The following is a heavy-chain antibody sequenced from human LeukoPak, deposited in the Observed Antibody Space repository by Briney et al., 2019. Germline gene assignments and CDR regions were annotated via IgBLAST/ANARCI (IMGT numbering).Heavy chain of an antibody. CDR2: IIPILGIA. D-gene: IGHD6-13*01. J-gene: IGHJ6*02. V-gene: IGHV1-69*04. CDR3: ARVWQQPRGVRDYYYGMDV. CDR1: GGTFSSYA. Sequence: GSSVKLSCKASGGTFSSYAISWVRQAPGQGLEWMGRIIPILGIANYAQKFQGRVTITADKSTSTAYMELSSLRCESTAVYYSARVWQQPRGVRDYYYGMDVWGQGNTVTVSS.